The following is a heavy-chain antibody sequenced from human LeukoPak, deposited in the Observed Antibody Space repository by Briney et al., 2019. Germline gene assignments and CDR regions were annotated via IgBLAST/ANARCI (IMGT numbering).Heavy chain of an antibody. CDR2: INPNSGGT. V-gene: IGHV1-2*02. D-gene: IGHD2-2*01. CDR3: ASDQYCSSTSCYSWFDP. Sequence: ASVKVSCKASGYTFTGYYMHWVRQAPGQGLEWMGWINPNSGGTNYAQKFQGRVTMTRDTSISTAYMELSRLRSDDTAVYYCASDQYCSSTSCYSWFDPWGQGTLVTVSS. CDR1: GYTFTGYY. J-gene: IGHJ5*02.